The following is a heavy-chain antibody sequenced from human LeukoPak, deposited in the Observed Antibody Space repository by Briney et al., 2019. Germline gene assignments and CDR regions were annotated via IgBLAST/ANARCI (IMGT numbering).Heavy chain of an antibody. CDR1: GFSFSSYA. J-gene: IGHJ4*02. V-gene: IGHV3-23*01. D-gene: IGHD3-10*01. Sequence: GGSLRLSCAASGFSFSSYAMSWVRQAPGKGLEWVSAISAGGDSTYYADSVKGRFTISRDNSINTLYVQMNGLTAEDTAVYYCAKRYFGNYYFDFWGQGTLVTVSS. CDR2: ISAGGDST. CDR3: AKRYFGNYYFDF.